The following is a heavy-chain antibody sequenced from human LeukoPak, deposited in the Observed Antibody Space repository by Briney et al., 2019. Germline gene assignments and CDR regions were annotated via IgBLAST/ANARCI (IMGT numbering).Heavy chain of an antibody. CDR1: GFTASTNY. CDR3: ARDTRTAQGFDY. J-gene: IGHJ4*02. CDR2: IYIGGST. Sequence: GGSLRLSCAASGFTASTNYMNWVRQAPGKGLEWVSVIYIGGSTYYADSVKGRFTISRDNSKNTLYLQMNRLRAEDTAVYYCARDTRTAQGFDYWGQGILVTVSS. V-gene: IGHV3-53*01. D-gene: IGHD2-15*01.